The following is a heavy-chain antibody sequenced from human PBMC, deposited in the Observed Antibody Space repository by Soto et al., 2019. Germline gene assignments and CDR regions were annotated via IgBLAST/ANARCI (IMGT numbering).Heavy chain of an antibody. D-gene: IGHD3-22*01. CDR3: ARGGVDYYDSSGYYFSPYYFDY. V-gene: IGHV4-59*01. CDR2: VSHSGTT. J-gene: IGHJ4*02. Sequence: SETLSLTCTVSGGSISNYYWSWIRQPPGKGPEWIGYVSHSGTTSYKPSLASRVTMSVDTSKNQFFLKLSAVTTADTAVYYCARGGVDYYDSSGYYFSPYYFDYWGQGTLVTVSS. CDR1: GGSISNYY.